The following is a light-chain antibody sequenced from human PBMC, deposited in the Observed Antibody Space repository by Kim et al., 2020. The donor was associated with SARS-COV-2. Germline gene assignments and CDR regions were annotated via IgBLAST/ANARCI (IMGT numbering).Light chain of an antibody. V-gene: IGLV3-19*01. CDR1: SLRSYY. J-gene: IGLJ3*02. CDR2: GKN. CDR3: NSRDSSGNHLV. Sequence: AVGPTVRITRQGDSLRSYYASWYQQKPGQAPVLVIYGKNNRPSGIPDRFSGSSSGNTASLTIAGAQAEDEAYYYCNSRDSSGNHLVFGGGTQLTVL.